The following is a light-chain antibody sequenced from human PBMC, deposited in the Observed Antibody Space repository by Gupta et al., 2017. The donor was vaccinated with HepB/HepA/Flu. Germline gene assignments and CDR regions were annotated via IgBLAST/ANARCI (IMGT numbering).Light chain of an antibody. CDR3: SADTSSSKGV. CDR1: SSDVGGYNY. CDR2: NVS. V-gene: IGLV2-14*03. J-gene: IGLJ2*01. Sequence: QSPRTQPASVSVSPGQPITISCTGTSSDVGGYNYLSWYQHHPGKAPKLMIYNVSNRASGVSIRFSGSNSGNTASLTISGLQAEDEADYYCSADTSSSKGVFGGGTKLTVL.